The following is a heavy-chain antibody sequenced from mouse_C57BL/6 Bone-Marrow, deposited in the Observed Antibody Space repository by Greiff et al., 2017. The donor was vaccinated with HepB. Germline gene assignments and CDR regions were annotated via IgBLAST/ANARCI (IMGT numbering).Heavy chain of an antibody. J-gene: IGHJ4*01. CDR3: ARFYGSSPYAMDY. Sequence: QVQLKQPGAELVKPGASVKMSCKASGYTFTSYWITWVKQRPGQGLEWIGDIYPGSGSTNYNEKFKSKATLTVDTSSSTAYMQLSSLTSEDSAVYYCARFYGSSPYAMDYWGQGTSVTVSS. D-gene: IGHD1-1*01. CDR2: IYPGSGST. CDR1: GYTFTSYW. V-gene: IGHV1-55*01.